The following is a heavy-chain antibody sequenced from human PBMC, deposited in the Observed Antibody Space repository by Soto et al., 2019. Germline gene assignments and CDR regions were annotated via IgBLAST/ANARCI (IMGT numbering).Heavy chain of an antibody. J-gene: IGHJ6*02. CDR1: GYTFTSYG. D-gene: IGHD3-3*01. V-gene: IGHV1-18*01. Sequence: EASVKVSCKASGYTFTSYGISWVRQAPGQGLEWMGWISAYNGNTNYAQKLQGRVTMTTDTSTSTAYMELRSLRSDDTAVYYCARDLVTIFGVVITYYYYGMDVWGQGTTVTVSS. CDR3: ARDLVTIFGVVITYYYYGMDV. CDR2: ISAYNGNT.